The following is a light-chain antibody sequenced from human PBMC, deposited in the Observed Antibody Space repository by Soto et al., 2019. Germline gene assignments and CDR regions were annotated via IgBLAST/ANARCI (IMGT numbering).Light chain of an antibody. CDR3: SSYTSSDTYV. CDR2: EVT. J-gene: IGLJ1*01. CDR1: SSDVGSYNR. Sequence: QSVLNQPASVSGSPGQSVTISCTGTSSDVGSYNRVSWYQQPPGTAPKLMIYEVTNRPSGVPDRFSGSKSGNTASLTISGLQAEDEADYYCSSYTSSDTYVFGTGTKVTVL. V-gene: IGLV2-18*02.